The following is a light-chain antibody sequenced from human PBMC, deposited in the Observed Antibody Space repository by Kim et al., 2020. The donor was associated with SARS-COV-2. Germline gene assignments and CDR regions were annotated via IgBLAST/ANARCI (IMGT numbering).Light chain of an antibody. V-gene: IGKV3-20*01. CDR3: QQYGRSPLT. Sequence: SPGERSTLTCRDSQSVSSIYLVWYQHKPSQAPRLLIYGASHRATGIPDRFSGSGSGTDFTLTISRLEPEDFAVYYCQQYGRSPLTFGGGTKVDIK. CDR1: QSVSSIY. J-gene: IGKJ4*01. CDR2: GAS.